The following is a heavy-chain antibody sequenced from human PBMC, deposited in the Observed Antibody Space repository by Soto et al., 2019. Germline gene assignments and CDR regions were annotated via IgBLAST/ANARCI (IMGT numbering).Heavy chain of an antibody. CDR2: IYHSGST. V-gene: IGHV4-38-2*01. J-gene: IGHJ4*02. CDR3: ARGSGDFDY. CDR1: GYSISSGYY. Sequence: SETLSLTCAVSGYSISSGYYWGWIRQPPGKGLEWIGSIYHSGSTYYNPSLKSRVTISVDTSKNQFSLKLSSVTAADTAVYYCARGSGDFDYWSQGTLVTLSS.